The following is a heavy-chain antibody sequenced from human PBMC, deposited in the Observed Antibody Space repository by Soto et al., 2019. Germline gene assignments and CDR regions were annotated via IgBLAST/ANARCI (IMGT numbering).Heavy chain of an antibody. CDR3: ARDAGTY. J-gene: IGHJ4*02. Sequence: SETLSLTCTVSGGSISSYYWSWIRQPPGKGLEWIGYIYYSGSTNYNPSLKSRVTISVDTSKNQFSLKLSSVTAADTAVYYCARDAGTYWGQGTLVTVSS. CDR2: IYYSGST. V-gene: IGHV4-59*12. CDR1: GGSISSYY.